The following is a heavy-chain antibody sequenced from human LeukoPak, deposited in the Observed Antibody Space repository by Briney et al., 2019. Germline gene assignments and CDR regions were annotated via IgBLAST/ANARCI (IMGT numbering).Heavy chain of an antibody. CDR1: GFSVTSKY. D-gene: IGHD3-10*01. V-gene: IGHV3-53*01. Sequence: PGRSLRLSCAASGFSVTSKYINWVRQAPGKGLEWVLIVESGGDTSYANSVKGRSTVSRDIFQNTLYLQMNNLRAEDTAVYYCARVGSYYDMDVWGQGTTVTVSS. CDR2: VESGGDT. CDR3: ARVGSYYDMDV. J-gene: IGHJ6*02.